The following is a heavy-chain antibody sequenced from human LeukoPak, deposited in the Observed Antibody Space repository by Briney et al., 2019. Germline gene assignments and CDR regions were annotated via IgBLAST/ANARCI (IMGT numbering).Heavy chain of an antibody. CDR1: GFTFSSYN. CDR3: ARDREATFTMVRGIGY. D-gene: IGHD3-10*01. V-gene: IGHV3-21*05. CDR2: ISGTFT. Sequence: PGGSLRLSFAASGFTFSSYNMNWVRQAPGKGLEWVACISGTFTYYAESIKGRFTISRDNADNSLFLQMNSLRAEDTAVYYCARDREATFTMVRGIGYWGQGTLVTVSS. J-gene: IGHJ4*02.